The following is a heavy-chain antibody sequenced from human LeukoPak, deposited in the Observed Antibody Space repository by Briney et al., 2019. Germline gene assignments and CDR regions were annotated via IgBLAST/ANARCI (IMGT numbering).Heavy chain of an antibody. J-gene: IGHJ4*02. CDR3: ARDDPHYDILTGYYPIDS. V-gene: IGHV3-30*02. Sequence: GGSLRLSCEASGFTFIRNGMHWVRQAPGKGLEWVAFLRYDGSSQYYADSVQGRFTISRDNSKNTLYLQMYSLRAEDTAVYYCARDDPHYDILTGYYPIDSWGQGTLVTVSS. CDR1: GFTFIRNG. D-gene: IGHD3-9*01. CDR2: LRYDGSSQ.